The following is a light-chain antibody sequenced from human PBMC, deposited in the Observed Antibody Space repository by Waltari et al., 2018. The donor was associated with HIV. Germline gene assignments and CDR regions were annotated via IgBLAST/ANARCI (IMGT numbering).Light chain of an antibody. CDR1: SSNVGSDDL. V-gene: IGLV2-23*02. CDR3: CSCPRSGIRYV. CDR2: EVT. Sequence: QSALTQPASVSGSPGQSITISCTGTSSNVGSDDLVSWYQQPPGEAPKLIIYEVTKRPSGVSNRFSCSKSGNTASLTISGLQAEDEADYYCCSCPRSGIRYVFGTGTKVTVL. J-gene: IGLJ1*01.